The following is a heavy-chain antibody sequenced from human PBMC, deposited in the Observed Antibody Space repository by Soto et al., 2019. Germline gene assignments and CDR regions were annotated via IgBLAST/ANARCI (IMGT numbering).Heavy chain of an antibody. CDR2: IIPIFGTA. V-gene: IGHV1-69*13. CDR3: ARGKAAIAVAGPFDY. D-gene: IGHD6-19*01. Sequence: SVKVSCKASGGTFSSYAISSVRQAPGQGLEWMGGIIPIFGTANYAQKFQGRVTITADESTSTAYMELSSLRSEDTAVYYCARGKAAIAVAGPFDYWGQGTLVTVSS. J-gene: IGHJ4*02. CDR1: GGTFSSYA.